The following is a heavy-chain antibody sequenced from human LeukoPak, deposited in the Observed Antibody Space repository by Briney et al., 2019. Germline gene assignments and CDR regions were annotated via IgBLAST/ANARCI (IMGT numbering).Heavy chain of an antibody. D-gene: IGHD2-2*01. V-gene: IGHV3-23*01. CDR2: ISGSGGST. Sequence: GGSLRLSCAASGFTFSSYAMSWVRQAPGKGLEWVSAISGSGGSTYYADSVKGRFTISRDNSKNTLHLQMNSLRAEDTAVYYCAKDLYCSSTSCLPYYFDYWGQGTLVTVSS. J-gene: IGHJ4*02. CDR3: AKDLYCSSTSCLPYYFDY. CDR1: GFTFSSYA.